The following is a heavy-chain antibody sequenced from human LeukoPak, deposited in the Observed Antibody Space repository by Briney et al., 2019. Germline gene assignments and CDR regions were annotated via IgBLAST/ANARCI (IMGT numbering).Heavy chain of an antibody. J-gene: IGHJ6*03. V-gene: IGHV1-46*01. CDR1: GYTFTSYY. CDR3: ARDSVNNVRLHYYMDV. Sequence: ASVKVSCKASGYTFTSYYMHWVRQAPGQGLEWMGIINPSGGSTSYAQKFQGRVTMTRDMSTSTVYTELSSLRSEDTAVYYCARDSVNNVRLHYYMDVWGKGTTVTVSS. D-gene: IGHD1-14*01. CDR2: INPSGGST.